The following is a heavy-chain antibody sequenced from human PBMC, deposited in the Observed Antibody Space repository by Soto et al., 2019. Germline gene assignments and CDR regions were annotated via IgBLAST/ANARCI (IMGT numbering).Heavy chain of an antibody. D-gene: IGHD6-6*01. CDR2: ITEDESEK. Sequence: EVQLVESGGGLVQPGGSLRLSCAGSGFSFNNYWMTWVRQSPGKGLEWVASITEDESEKHYADSVKGRFAISRDNAKNSLYLQMNSLRAEDTALYYCARTVSSNSPLWGQGTLVTVSS. CDR3: ARTVSSNSPL. V-gene: IGHV3-7*01. CDR1: GFSFNNYW. J-gene: IGHJ4*02.